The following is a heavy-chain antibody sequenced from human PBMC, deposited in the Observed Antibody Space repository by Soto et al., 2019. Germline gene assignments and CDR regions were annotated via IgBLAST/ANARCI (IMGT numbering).Heavy chain of an antibody. D-gene: IGHD3-22*01. V-gene: IGHV4-59*01. J-gene: IGHJ4*02. CDR1: GGSISSYY. CDR3: ARVAGSYYYDSSGYYWDY. CDR2: IYYSGST. Sequence: PSETLSLTCTVSGGSISSYYWSWIRQPPGKGLEWIGYIYYSGSTNYNPSLKSRVTISVDTSKNQFSLKLSSVTAADTAVYYCARVAGSYYYDSSGYYWDYWGQGTLVTVS.